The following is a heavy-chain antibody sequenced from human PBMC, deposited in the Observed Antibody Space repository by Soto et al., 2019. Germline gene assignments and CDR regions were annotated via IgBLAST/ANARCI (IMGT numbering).Heavy chain of an antibody. J-gene: IGHJ6*02. V-gene: IGHV4-34*01. CDR2: INHSGST. Sequence: SETLSLTCAVYGGSFSGYYWSWIRQPPGKGLEWIGEINHSGSTNYNPSLKSRVTISVDTSKNQFSLKLSSVTAADTAVYYCARGGGIAARILPYYYYGMDVWGQGTTVTVSS. CDR1: GGSFSGYY. D-gene: IGHD6-6*01. CDR3: ARGGGIAARILPYYYYGMDV.